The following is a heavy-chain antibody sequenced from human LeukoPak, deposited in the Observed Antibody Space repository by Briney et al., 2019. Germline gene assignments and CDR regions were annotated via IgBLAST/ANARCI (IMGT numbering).Heavy chain of an antibody. CDR2: MNPNSGNT. V-gene: IGHV1-8*03. J-gene: IGHJ6*03. CDR1: GYTFTSYD. Sequence: ASVKVSCKASGYTFTSYDINWVRQATGQGLEWMGWMNPNSGNTGYAQKFQGRVTITRNTSISTAYMELSSLRSEDTAVYYCARVRGPSYSSSWYYYYYYMDVWGKGTTVTVSS. CDR3: ARVRGPSYSSSWYYYYYYMDV. D-gene: IGHD6-13*01.